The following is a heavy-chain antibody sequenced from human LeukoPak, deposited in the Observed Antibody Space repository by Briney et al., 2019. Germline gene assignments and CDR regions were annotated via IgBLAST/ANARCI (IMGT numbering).Heavy chain of an antibody. V-gene: IGHV1-69*13. J-gene: IGHJ1*01. CDR1: GGTFSSYA. D-gene: IGHD3-3*01. Sequence: GASVKVSCKASGGTFSSYAISWVRQAPGQGLEWMGGIIPIFGTANYAQKFQGRVTITADESTSTAYMELSSLRSEDTAVYYCARTHYDFWNGYYTQGAEYFQHWGQGTLVTVSS. CDR3: ARTHYDFWNGYYTQGAEYFQH. CDR2: IIPIFGTA.